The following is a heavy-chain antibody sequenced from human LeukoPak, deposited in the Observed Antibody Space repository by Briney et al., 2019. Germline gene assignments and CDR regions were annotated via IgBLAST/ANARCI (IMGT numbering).Heavy chain of an antibody. J-gene: IGHJ6*03. CDR2: ISSSGSTI. Sequence: GGSLRLSCAASGFTFSDYYMSWIGQAPGKGLEWVSYISSSGSTIYYADSVKGRFTISRDNAKNSLYLQMNSLRAEDTAVYYCARDYSIAAFVTYYYYMDVWGKGTTVTVSS. CDR3: ARDYSIAAFVTYYYYMDV. CDR1: GFTFSDYY. V-gene: IGHV3-11*04. D-gene: IGHD6-6*01.